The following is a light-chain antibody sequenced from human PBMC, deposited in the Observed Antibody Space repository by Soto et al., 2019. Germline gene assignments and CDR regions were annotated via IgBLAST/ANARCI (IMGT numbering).Light chain of an antibody. J-gene: IGKJ1*01. CDR3: QHTLKWPPT. Sequence: EIVMTQFPASLSVTPGEGVSLSCGASQSVNRQVLWYQHRPGQAPRILIYDTSARAAGIPARFSGSGSATEFTLTISSLKSEDFELYYCQHTLKWPPTFGQGTKVDI. CDR2: DTS. V-gene: IGKV3-15*01. CDR1: QSVNRQ.